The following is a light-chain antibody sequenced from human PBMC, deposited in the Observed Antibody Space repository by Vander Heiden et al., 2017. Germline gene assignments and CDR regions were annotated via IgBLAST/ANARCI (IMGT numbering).Light chain of an antibody. CDR2: DNN. CDR1: SSNIGKNY. J-gene: IGLJ1*01. V-gene: IGLV1-51*01. Sequence: QYVLTQPPSVSPAPGPKVTISCSGSSSNIGKNYVSWYQQVPGTAPKLLIYDNNKRPSGIPDRFSGSKSGTSATLGITGLQTGDEADYYCGTWDSSLSNAVFGTGTKVTVL. CDR3: GTWDSSLSNAV.